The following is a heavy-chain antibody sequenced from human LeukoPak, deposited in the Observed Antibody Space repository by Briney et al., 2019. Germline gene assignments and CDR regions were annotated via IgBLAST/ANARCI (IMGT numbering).Heavy chain of an antibody. Sequence: RASQRLSCAASGFTFSSYAMSWVRQAPGKGLEWVSAISGSGGSTYYADSVKGRFTISRDNSKNTLYLQMNSLRAEDTAVYYCAKGGGRYDSSGYPYYFDYWGQGTLVTVSS. J-gene: IGHJ4*02. CDR1: GFTFSSYA. CDR2: ISGSGGST. D-gene: IGHD3-22*01. V-gene: IGHV3-23*01. CDR3: AKGGGRYDSSGYPYYFDY.